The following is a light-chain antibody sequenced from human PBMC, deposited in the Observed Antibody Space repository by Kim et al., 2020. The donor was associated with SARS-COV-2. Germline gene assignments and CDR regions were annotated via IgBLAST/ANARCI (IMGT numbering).Light chain of an antibody. V-gene: IGKV3-20*01. Sequence: ELVLTQSPGTLSLSPGERATLSCRASQSVGTTLAWYQQKPGQAPRVLIYGVSVRGSGIPDRFSGSGSGTDFSLTISRLEPEDFAVYYCQHYGGSSYNFGQGTKLEI. CDR2: GVS. CDR1: QSVGTT. J-gene: IGKJ2*01. CDR3: QHYGGSSYN.